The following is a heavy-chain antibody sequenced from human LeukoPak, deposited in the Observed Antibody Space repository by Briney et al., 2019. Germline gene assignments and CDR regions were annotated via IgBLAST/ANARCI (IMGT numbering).Heavy chain of an antibody. CDR2: INPNSGGT. V-gene: IGHV1-2*02. CDR3: AKGYCSDDCFTLFDY. J-gene: IGHJ4*02. CDR1: GYMFTGYY. D-gene: IGHD2-21*02. Sequence: ASVKVSCKAPGYMFTGYYMHCVRQAPGQGLEWMGWINPNSGGTNYAQKFQGRVTMTRDTSISTAYMELSSLRSDDTAVYYCAKGYCSDDCFTLFDYWGRGTLVTVSS.